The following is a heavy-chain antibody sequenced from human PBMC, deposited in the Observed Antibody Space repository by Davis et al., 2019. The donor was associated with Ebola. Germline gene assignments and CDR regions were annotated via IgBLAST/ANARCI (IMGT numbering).Heavy chain of an antibody. CDR3: TRKLG. Sequence: PGGSLRLSCAASGFNFNNDAISWVRQAPGKGLEWVSGISPSGGSTFYAASVKGRFTISRDNYNNMVYLQMNSLRAEDTATYYCTRKLGWGQGTPVSVSS. V-gene: IGHV3-23*01. CDR2: ISPSGGST. J-gene: IGHJ4*02. D-gene: IGHD3-16*01. CDR1: GFNFNNDA.